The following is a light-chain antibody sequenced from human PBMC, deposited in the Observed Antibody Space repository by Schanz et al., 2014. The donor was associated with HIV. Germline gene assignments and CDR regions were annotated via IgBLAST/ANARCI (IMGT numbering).Light chain of an antibody. J-gene: IGLJ3*02. CDR3: SSYTSSSTPNWV. V-gene: IGLV2-14*01. Sequence: QSALTQPPSASGSPGQSVTISCIGTSNDVGGYNYVSWYQQHPGKAPKLMIYDVSNRPSGVSNRFSGSKSGNTASLTISGLQAEDEADYYCSSYTSSSTPNWVFGGGTKLTVL. CDR2: DVS. CDR1: SNDVGGYNY.